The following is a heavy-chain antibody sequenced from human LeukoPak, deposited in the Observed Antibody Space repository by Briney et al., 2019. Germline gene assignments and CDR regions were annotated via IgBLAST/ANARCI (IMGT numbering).Heavy chain of an antibody. CDR2: ISGSGGST. D-gene: IGHD2-8*01. Sequence: PGGSLRLSCAASGFTFSLYAMDWVRQAPGKGLEWVSEISGSGGSTDYADSVKGRFTISRDNAKNSLYLQMNSLRAEDTAVYYCARVDAHDYWGQGTLVTVSS. CDR1: GFTFSLYA. V-gene: IGHV3-23*01. J-gene: IGHJ4*02. CDR3: ARVDAHDY.